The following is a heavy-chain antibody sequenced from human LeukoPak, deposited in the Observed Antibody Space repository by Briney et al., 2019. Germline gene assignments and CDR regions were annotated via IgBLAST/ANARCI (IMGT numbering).Heavy chain of an antibody. D-gene: IGHD4-17*01. J-gene: IGHJ4*02. CDR2: IIPIFGTA. Sequence: ASVKVSCKASGGTFSSYAISWVRQAPGQGLEWMGGIIPIFGTANYAQKFQGRVTITADESTSTAYMELSGLRSEDTAVYYCARVGPSKETTSAFDYWGQGTLVTVSS. CDR1: GGTFSSYA. V-gene: IGHV1-69*01. CDR3: ARVGPSKETTSAFDY.